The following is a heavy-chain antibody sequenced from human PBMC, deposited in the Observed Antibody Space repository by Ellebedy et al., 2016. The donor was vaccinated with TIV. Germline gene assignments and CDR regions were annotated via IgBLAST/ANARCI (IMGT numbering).Heavy chain of an antibody. CDR1: GGTFSSYA. J-gene: IGHJ4*02. CDR2: IIPILGIA. V-gene: IGHV1-69*04. D-gene: IGHD1-26*01. Sequence: SVKVSCXASGGTFSSYAISWVRQAPGQGLEWMGRIIPILGIANYAQKFQGRVTITADKSTSTAYMELSSLRSEDTAVYYCARAQGATPDFDYWGQGTLVTVSS. CDR3: ARAQGATPDFDY.